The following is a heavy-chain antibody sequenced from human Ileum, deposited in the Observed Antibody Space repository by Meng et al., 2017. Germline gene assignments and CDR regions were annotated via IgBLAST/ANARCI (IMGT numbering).Heavy chain of an antibody. CDR2: IFYSGTT. J-gene: IGHJ4*02. D-gene: IGHD5-18*01. V-gene: IGHV4-59*12. CDR1: GGSMSNYY. CDR3: ARGCPPDNYGRYSFDY. Sequence: SETLSLTCTVSGGSMSNYYWNWIRQSPGKGLEWIGYIFYSGTTNYNPSLKSRVTISVDTSKNQFSLSLSSVTAADTAVYYCARGCPPDNYGRYSFDYWGQGMQVTVSS.